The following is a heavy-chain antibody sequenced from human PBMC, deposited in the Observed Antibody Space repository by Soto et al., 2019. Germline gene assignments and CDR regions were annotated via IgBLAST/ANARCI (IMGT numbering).Heavy chain of an antibody. D-gene: IGHD3-3*01. CDR1: GGTFSSYA. CDR2: IIPIFGTA. J-gene: IGHJ4*02. CDR3: ARVGLRFWDKYYFDY. V-gene: IGHV1-69*13. Sequence: SVKVSCKASGGTFSSYAISWVRQAPGQGLEWMGGIIPIFGTANYAQKFQGRVTITADESTSTAYMELSSLRSEDTAVYYCARVGLRFWDKYYFDYWGQGTLVTVSS.